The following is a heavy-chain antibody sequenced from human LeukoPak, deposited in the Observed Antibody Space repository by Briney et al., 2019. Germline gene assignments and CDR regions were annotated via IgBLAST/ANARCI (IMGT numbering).Heavy chain of an antibody. D-gene: IGHD4-11*01. Sequence: SETLSLTCTVSGASISTYYWSWIRQPAGKGLEWIGRSYTGGSTNYNPSLKSRVTMSVDTSKNQFSLKLRSVTAADTAVYYCAREYSSSEPYYFDYWGQGTLVTVSS. J-gene: IGHJ4*02. CDR1: GASISTYY. V-gene: IGHV4-4*07. CDR3: AREYSSSEPYYFDY. CDR2: SYTGGST.